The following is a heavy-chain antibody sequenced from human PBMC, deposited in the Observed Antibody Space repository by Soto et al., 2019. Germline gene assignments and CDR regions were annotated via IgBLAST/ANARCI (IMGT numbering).Heavy chain of an antibody. Sequence: PGESLKISCKCSGYSFSNYWIVWVRQIPGRGLEWMGIIHPGDSDTRYSPFFQGQVTISADKSISTAYLQWSSLKASDTAMYYCARHNRYSSTWFEGWFDPWGQGTLVTVSS. CDR2: IHPGDSDT. J-gene: IGHJ5*02. CDR1: GYSFSNYW. CDR3: ARHNRYSSTWFEGWFDP. D-gene: IGHD6-13*01. V-gene: IGHV5-51*01.